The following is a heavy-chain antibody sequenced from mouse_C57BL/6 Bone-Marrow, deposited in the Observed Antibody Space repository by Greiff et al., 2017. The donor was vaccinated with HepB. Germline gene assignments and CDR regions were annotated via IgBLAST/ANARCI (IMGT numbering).Heavy chain of an antibody. J-gene: IGHJ2*01. D-gene: IGHD1-1*01. V-gene: IGHV1-64*01. CDR2: IHPNSGST. CDR1: GYTFTSYW. Sequence: VQLQQPGAELVKPGASVKLSCKASGYTFTSYWMHWVKQRPGQGLEWIGMIHPNSGSTNYNEKFKSKATLTVDKSSSTSYMQLSSLTSEDSAVYYCARPITTVVAAYYFDYWGQGTTLTVSS. CDR3: ARPITTVVAAYYFDY.